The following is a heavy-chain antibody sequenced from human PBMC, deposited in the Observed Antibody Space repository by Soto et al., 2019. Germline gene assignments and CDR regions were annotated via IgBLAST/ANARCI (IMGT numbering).Heavy chain of an antibody. J-gene: IGHJ3*02. CDR3: TTDAIGWYSSSWYDAFDI. D-gene: IGHD6-13*01. CDR1: GFTFSNAW. CDR2: IKSKTDGGTT. Sequence: GESLKISCAASGFTFSNAWMSWVRQAPGKGLEWVGRIKSKTDGGTTDYAAPVKGRFTISRDDSKNTLYLQMNSLKTEDTAVYYCTTDAIGWYSSSWYDAFDIWGQGTMVTVSS. V-gene: IGHV3-15*01.